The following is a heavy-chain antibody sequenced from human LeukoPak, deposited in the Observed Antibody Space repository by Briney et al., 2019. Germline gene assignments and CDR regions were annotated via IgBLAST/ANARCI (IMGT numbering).Heavy chain of an antibody. CDR3: ARERGYNYGYSDY. V-gene: IGHV3-48*02. Sequence: PGGSLRLSCAASGFTFSSYSMNWVRQAPGKGLEWVAYISSSGGTIYDADPVGGRFTISRDNAKNSLYVQMNSLRDEDTAVYYCARERGYNYGYSDYWGQGTLVTVSS. CDR2: ISSSGGTI. CDR1: GFTFSSYS. J-gene: IGHJ4*02. D-gene: IGHD5-18*01.